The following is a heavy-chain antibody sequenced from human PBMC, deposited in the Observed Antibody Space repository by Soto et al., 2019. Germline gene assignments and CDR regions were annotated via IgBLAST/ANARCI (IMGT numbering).Heavy chain of an antibody. CDR3: ARVVILVPTASTHYYYHMDV. CDR2: IIPIVGTG. Sequence: QVQLVQSGAELRKPGSSVTVSCKASGGTFSNYAISWVRQAPGQGLEWMGGIIPIVGTGSYAQKFQGRVTITADEPTTTAYMELSSLRFEDTAVYYCARVVILVPTASTHYYYHMDVWGPGTTVTVSS. V-gene: IGHV1-69*01. CDR1: GGTFSNYA. J-gene: IGHJ6*02. D-gene: IGHD2-2*01.